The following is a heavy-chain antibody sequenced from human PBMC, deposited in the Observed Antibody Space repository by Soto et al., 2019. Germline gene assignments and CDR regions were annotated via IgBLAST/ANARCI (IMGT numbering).Heavy chain of an antibody. CDR1: GYTFTRYY. D-gene: IGHD3-22*01. CDR2: INPRGGST. V-gene: IGHV1-46*01. J-gene: IGHJ4*02. Sequence: ASVKVSCKASGYTFTRYYMHWVRQAPGQGLEWMGIINPRGGSTSSAQKVQGRGTMTRDPSTSTVYMELSSRRSEDTSLYYCASVRYDSSGYHNWGQGTLVTVSS. CDR3: ASVRYDSSGYHN.